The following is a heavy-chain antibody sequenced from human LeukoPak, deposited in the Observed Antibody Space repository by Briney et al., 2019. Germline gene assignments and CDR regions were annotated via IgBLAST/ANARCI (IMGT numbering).Heavy chain of an antibody. CDR2: INTNTGNP. CDR1: GYTFTSYA. V-gene: IGHV7-4-1*02. CDR3: ARMAEDTAMEYYYYGMDV. Sequence: ASVKVSCKASGYTFTSYAMNWVRQAPGQGLEWMGWINTNTGNPTYAQGFTGRFVFSLDTSVSTAYLQISSLKAEDTAVYYCARMAEDTAMEYYYYGMDVWGQGTTVTVSS. J-gene: IGHJ6*02. D-gene: IGHD5-18*01.